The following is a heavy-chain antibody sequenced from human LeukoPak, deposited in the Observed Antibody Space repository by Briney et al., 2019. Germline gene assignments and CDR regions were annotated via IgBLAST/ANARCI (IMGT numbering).Heavy chain of an antibody. Sequence: ASVKVSCKASGYTFTTYDIIWVRQATGQGLEWMGWMNPNSGNTGYAQKFQGRVTMTRSTSISTAFMELSGLRSEDTAVYFCARRNTAMVAGLDYWGQGSMVTVSS. V-gene: IGHV1-8*01. CDR1: GYTFTTYD. CDR3: ARRNTAMVAGLDY. J-gene: IGHJ4*02. CDR2: MNPNSGNT. D-gene: IGHD5-18*01.